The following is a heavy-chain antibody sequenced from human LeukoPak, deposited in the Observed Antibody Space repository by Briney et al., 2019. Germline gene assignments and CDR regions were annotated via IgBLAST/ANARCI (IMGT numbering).Heavy chain of an antibody. V-gene: IGHV1-18*01. Sequence: ASVKVSCKASGYTFTSYGISWVRQAPGQGLEWMGWISAYNGNTNYAQKLQGRVTMTTDTSTSTAYMELRSLRSDDTAVYYCARVADIMVRGDYYYGMDVWAKGPRSPSP. CDR3: ARVADIMVRGDYYYGMDV. J-gene: IGHJ6*02. D-gene: IGHD3-10*01. CDR2: ISAYNGNT. CDR1: GYTFTSYG.